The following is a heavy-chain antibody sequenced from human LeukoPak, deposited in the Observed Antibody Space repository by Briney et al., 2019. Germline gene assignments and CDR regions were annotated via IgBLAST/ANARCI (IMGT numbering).Heavy chain of an antibody. Sequence: SETLSLTCAVSGYSISSGYYWVWIRQPPGRGLEWIGSLYHSASAYYNTSLRSRVSMSVDTSKNQFSLTLSFVTAADTAVYYCARQHDSYYYYYIDVWGSGTTVTVSS. CDR1: GYSISSGYY. CDR2: LYHSASA. J-gene: IGHJ6*03. CDR3: ARQHDSYYYYYIDV. V-gene: IGHV4-38-2*01.